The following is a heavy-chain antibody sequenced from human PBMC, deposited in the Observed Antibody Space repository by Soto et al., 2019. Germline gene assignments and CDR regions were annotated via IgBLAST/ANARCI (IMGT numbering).Heavy chain of an antibody. Sequence: EVQLVQSGSEVKKPGESLTISCEASGYNFKNWWIVWVRQMPGKGLECMGIIYPADSDTKYSQSFQGQVTISADKSISTAYLQWNSRKASDTAIYYCARSREYSFGYKSPFDVWGQGTTVTVSS. V-gene: IGHV5-51*01. J-gene: IGHJ3*01. CDR3: ARSREYSFGYKSPFDV. CDR1: GYNFKNWW. D-gene: IGHD5-18*01. CDR2: IYPADSDT.